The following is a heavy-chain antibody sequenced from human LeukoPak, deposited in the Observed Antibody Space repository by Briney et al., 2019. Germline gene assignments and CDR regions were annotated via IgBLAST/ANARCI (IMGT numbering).Heavy chain of an antibody. D-gene: IGHD3-10*01. J-gene: IGHJ4*02. CDR2: IYFSRRT. Sequence: YIYFSRRTNYTPSLKSRVTISVDTSNNQFSLKLSSVTAADTAVYYCARGQIWFGDPREYWGQGTLVTVSS. CDR3: ARGQIWFGDPREY. V-gene: IGHV4-59*08.